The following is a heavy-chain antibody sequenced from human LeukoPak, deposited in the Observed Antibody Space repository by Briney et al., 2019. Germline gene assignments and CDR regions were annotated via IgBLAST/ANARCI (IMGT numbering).Heavy chain of an antibody. CDR3: ARAMGMTATYWPMGRYNWFDP. CDR2: IIPILGIA. CDR1: GGTFSSYA. D-gene: IGHD2-21*02. Sequence: GASVKVSCKASGGTFSSYAISWVRQAPGQGLEWMGRIIPILGIANYAQKFQGRVTITADKSTSTAYMELSSLRSEDTAVYCCARAMGMTATYWPMGRYNWFDPWGQGTLVTVSS. V-gene: IGHV1-69*04. J-gene: IGHJ5*02.